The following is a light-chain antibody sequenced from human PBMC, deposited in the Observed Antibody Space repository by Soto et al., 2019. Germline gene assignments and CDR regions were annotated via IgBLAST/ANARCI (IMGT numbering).Light chain of an antibody. CDR1: QNLLHTNGYKF. Sequence: DIMMTQSPLSLPVAPGEPASISCRSSQNLLHTNGYKFLDWYLQKPGQSPQLLIYSASKRASGVPDRFSGSGSGTDFTLKISRVEADDAGVYFCMQSLQTPWTFGQGTKVEIK. CDR2: SAS. J-gene: IGKJ1*01. CDR3: MQSLQTPWT. V-gene: IGKV2-28*01.